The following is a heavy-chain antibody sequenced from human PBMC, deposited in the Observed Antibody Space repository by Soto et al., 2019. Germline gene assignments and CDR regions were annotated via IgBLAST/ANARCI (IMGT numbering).Heavy chain of an antibody. V-gene: IGHV1-18*01. CDR1: VKAFTTKV. D-gene: IGHD1-1*01. CDR2: ISAHNGNT. CDR3: ARGRYGDY. Sequence: QVHLVQSGAEVKKPGASVKVSGKVSVKAFTTKVITWLGKPPGQGLEWMGWISAHNGNTNYAQKLQGRVTVTRDTSTSTAYMELRSPRSDDTAVYYCARGRYGDYWGQGALVTVSS. J-gene: IGHJ4*02.